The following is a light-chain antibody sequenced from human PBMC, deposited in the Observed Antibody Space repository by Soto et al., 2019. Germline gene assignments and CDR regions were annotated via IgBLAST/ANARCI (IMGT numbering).Light chain of an antibody. CDR2: SAS. CDR3: QQLYTYPYT. CDR1: QSIRSW. V-gene: IGKV1-5*01. Sequence: DLQMTQSPSTLSASVGARVTITCRASQSIRSWLAWYQQKQGKAPRLLIYSASTLQSGVPSRFSGRGSGTDLTISISSLQPEDGETYYCQQLYTYPYTFGQGTKGDIK. J-gene: IGKJ2*01.